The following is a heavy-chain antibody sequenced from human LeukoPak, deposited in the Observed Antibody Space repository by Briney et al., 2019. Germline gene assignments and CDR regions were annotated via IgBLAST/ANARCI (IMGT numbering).Heavy chain of an antibody. J-gene: IGHJ3*02. CDR2: ISSSSSYI. D-gene: IGHD2-2*02. CDR1: GFTFSSYS. Sequence: TGGSLRLSCAASGFTFSSYSMNWVRQAPEKGLEWVSSISSSSSYIYYADSVKGRFTISRDNAKNSLYLQMNSLRAEDTAVYYCARICSSTSCYIIRNAFDIWGQGTMVTVSS. V-gene: IGHV3-21*01. CDR3: ARICSSTSCYIIRNAFDI.